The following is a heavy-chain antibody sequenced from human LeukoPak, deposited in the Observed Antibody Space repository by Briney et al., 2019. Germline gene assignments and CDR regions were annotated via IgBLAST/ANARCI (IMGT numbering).Heavy chain of an antibody. CDR1: GYTFTDHS. Sequence: ASVKVSCKASGYTFTDHSIHWVRQAPGQGLEWMGYVDPSNDDTNYAPKFHDRVTMTGDTSIRTAYMELSRLTSDDTAVYYCARSPFVAFTDWGQGTLVIVSS. CDR2: VDPSNDDT. CDR3: ARSPFVAFTD. J-gene: IGHJ4*02. V-gene: IGHV1-2*02. D-gene: IGHD2-21*01.